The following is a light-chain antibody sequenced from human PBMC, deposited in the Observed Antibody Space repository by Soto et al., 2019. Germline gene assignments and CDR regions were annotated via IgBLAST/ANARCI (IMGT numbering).Light chain of an antibody. CDR3: QKYNSDTNT. CDR1: QGISTY. CDR2: DAS. V-gene: IGKV1-27*01. J-gene: IGKJ5*01. Sequence: DIQMTQSPSSLSASVGDRVTITCRASQGISTYLAWYQQKPGKVPKLLIYDASTFQSGVPSRFSGSGSGTDFTLTISSLQPEDVATYYCQKYNSDTNTFGQGTRLEIK.